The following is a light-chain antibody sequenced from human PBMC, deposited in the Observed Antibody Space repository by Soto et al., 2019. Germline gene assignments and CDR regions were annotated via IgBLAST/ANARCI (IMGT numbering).Light chain of an antibody. V-gene: IGKV1-5*03. CDR3: QQYDSYPYT. CDR2: KAS. CDR1: QSINSW. J-gene: IGKJ2*01. Sequence: DIQVTQSPSTLSASVGDRVTITCRTSQSINSWLAWFQKKPGKAPKVLISKASTLESGVPSRFSGGGSGTEFTLTISSLQSDDFATYYCQQYDSYPYTFGQGTKLEIK.